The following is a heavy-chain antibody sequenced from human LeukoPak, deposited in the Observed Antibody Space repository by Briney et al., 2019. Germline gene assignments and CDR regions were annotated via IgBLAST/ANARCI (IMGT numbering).Heavy chain of an antibody. CDR1: GYTFTNYG. V-gene: IGHV1-18*01. CDR2: ISAYNGVT. CDR3: ARWDRGRNSELDY. D-gene: IGHD1-26*01. J-gene: IGHJ4*02. Sequence: ASLKVSCKASGYTFTNYGINWVRQAPGQGLEWMGWISAYNGVTKSAQKLQGRVTMTTDTSTSTAYMELRNLRSDDTVVYYCARWDRGRNSELDYWGQGTLVIVSS.